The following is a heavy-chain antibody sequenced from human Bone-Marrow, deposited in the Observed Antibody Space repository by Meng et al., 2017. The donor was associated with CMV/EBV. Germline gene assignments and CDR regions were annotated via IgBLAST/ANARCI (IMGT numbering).Heavy chain of an antibody. D-gene: IGHD5-24*01. V-gene: IGHV3-23*01. CDR3: AKDWGRGGRDPGY. CDR2: IIGSGGST. CDR1: GFAFSSYA. J-gene: IGHJ4*02. Sequence: GESLKISCAASGFAFSSYAMGWVRQAPGKGLEWVSGIIGSGGSTYYADSVKGRFTISRDNSKTTLYLQMNSLRAEDMAVYYCAKDWGRGGRDPGYWGQGTLVTVSS.